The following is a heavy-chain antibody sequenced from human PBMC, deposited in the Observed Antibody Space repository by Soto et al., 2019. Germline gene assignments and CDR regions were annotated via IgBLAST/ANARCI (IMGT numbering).Heavy chain of an antibody. V-gene: IGHV3-23*01. CDR3: AKGTYYYGSAPYYFDY. D-gene: IGHD3-10*01. Sequence: GGSLTLSCAASGFTFSSYAMSWVRQAPGKGLEGVSGISDSGGSTYYADSVKGRVTISRDKSKNTLYLQMNSLRAEDTAVYYCAKGTYYYGSAPYYFDYWGQGTLVTVSS. CDR2: ISDSGGST. J-gene: IGHJ4*02. CDR1: GFTFSSYA.